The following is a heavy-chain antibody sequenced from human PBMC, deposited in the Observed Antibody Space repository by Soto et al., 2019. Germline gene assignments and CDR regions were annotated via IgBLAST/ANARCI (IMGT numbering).Heavy chain of an antibody. Sequence: QVQLVQSGAEVKKPGASVKVSCKASGYTFTGYYMHWVRQAPGQGLEWMGWINPNSGGTNYAQKLQGRVTMTRDTSISTAYMELSRLRSDDTAVYYCAEGGITGTTSWFDPWGQGTLVTVSS. CDR3: AEGGITGTTSWFDP. V-gene: IGHV1-2*02. CDR2: INPNSGGT. J-gene: IGHJ5*02. CDR1: GYTFTGYY. D-gene: IGHD1-7*01.